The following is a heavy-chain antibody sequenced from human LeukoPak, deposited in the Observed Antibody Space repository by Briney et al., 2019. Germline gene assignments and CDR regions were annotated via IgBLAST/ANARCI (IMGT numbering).Heavy chain of an antibody. CDR2: ISSSSSYT. Sequence: GGSLRLSCAASGFTFSDYYMSWIRQAPGKGLEWVSYISSSSSYTNYADSVKGRITISRDNAKNSLYLQMNSLRAEDTAVYYCARDTGYSSIRGAFDIWGQGTMVTVSS. CDR3: ARDTGYSSIRGAFDI. D-gene: IGHD6-13*01. J-gene: IGHJ3*02. CDR1: GFTFSDYY. V-gene: IGHV3-11*06.